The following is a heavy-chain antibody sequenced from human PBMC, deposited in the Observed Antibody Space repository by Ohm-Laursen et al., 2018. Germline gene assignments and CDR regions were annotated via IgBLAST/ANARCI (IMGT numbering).Heavy chain of an antibody. V-gene: IGHV4-59*01. D-gene: IGHD4-17*01. Sequence: SETLSLTCTVSGDSISSYYWSWIRQPPGKGLEWIGYIYYSGTTTYSPSLKSRVTISVDTSKTQFSLKLSSVTAADTAVYYCARGDDYGVPFEYWGQGTLVTVSS. CDR3: ARGDDYGVPFEY. J-gene: IGHJ4*02. CDR2: IYYSGTT. CDR1: GDSISSYY.